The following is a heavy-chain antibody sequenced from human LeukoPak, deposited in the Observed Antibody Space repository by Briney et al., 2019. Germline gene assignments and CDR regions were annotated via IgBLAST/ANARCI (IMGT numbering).Heavy chain of an antibody. D-gene: IGHD4-17*01. V-gene: IGHV3-20*04. CDR1: GFTFSSYS. Sequence: WGSLRLSCAASGFTFSSYSMSWVRLAPGRGLEWVSGINWNGGSIGYAHSVKGRFTISRDNAKNSLYLQMNSLRAEDTALYYCARVGIYGDYGRYFDYWGQGTLVTVSS. CDR3: ARVGIYGDYGRYFDY. J-gene: IGHJ4*02. CDR2: INWNGGSI.